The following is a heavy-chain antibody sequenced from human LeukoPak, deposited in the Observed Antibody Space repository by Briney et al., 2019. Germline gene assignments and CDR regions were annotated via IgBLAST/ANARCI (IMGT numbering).Heavy chain of an antibody. CDR2: ISRDSTDI. D-gene: IGHD2-2*01. CDR3: AKDLPAAVD. CDR1: GFTFSSYS. V-gene: IGHV3-21*01. J-gene: IGHJ4*02. Sequence: GGSLRLSCAAPGFTFSSYSMSRVRQAPGKVLEWVSFISRDSTDIYHADSVKGRFTISRDNAKNSLYLQMNNLRAEATAIYYCAKDLPAAVDWGQGTLVTVSS.